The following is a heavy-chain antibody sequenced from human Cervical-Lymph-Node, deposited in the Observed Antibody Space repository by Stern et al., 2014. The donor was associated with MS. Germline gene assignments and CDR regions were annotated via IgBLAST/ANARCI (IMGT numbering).Heavy chain of an antibody. CDR3: ARSEIPPAWGYYYGMDV. Sequence: ESGPALVKPTQTLTLTCTFSGFSLSTSGMCVSWIRQPPGKALEWLARIGWDDDKYYSTSLKTRLTISKDTSKNQVVLTMTNMDPVDTATYYCARSEIPPAWGYYYGMDVWGQGTTVTVSS. CDR2: IGWDDDK. CDR1: GFSLSTSGMC. V-gene: IGHV2-70*11. D-gene: IGHD3-16*01. J-gene: IGHJ6*02.